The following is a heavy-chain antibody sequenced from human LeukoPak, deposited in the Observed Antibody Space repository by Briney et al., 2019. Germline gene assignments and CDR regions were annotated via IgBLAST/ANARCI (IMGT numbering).Heavy chain of an antibody. V-gene: IGHV4-34*01. CDR1: GGSFSGYY. Sequence: SETLSLTCAVYGGSFSGYYWSRIRQPPGKGLEWIGEINHSGSTNYNSSLKSRVTISVDTSKNQFSLKLSSVTAADTAVYYCARGIFGVVIGDRYFDYWGQGTLVTVSS. CDR3: ARGIFGVVIGDRYFDY. D-gene: IGHD3-3*01. CDR2: INHSGST. J-gene: IGHJ4*02.